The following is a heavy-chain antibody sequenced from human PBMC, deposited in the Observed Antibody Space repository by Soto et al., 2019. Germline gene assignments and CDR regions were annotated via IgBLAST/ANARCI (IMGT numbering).Heavy chain of an antibody. CDR2: ISGGGST. V-gene: IGHV4-59*01. J-gene: IGHJ6*02. CDR3: WRYCSSSLWPEAHYFALET. D-gene: IGHD2-2*01. CDR1: GFSIYTYY. Sequence: PSETLSLTCTVSGFSIYTYYWNWIRQSPGKGLEWVWYISGGGSTTYNPSLERRRIITVGNYNKHVSLQLSSMSAADAATYFCWRYCSSSLWPEAHYFALETWAQGTTVTVSS.